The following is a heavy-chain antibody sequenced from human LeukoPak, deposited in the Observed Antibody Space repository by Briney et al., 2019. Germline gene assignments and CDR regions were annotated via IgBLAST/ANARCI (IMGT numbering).Heavy chain of an antibody. Sequence: SETLSLTCTVSGGSISSYYWSWIRQPPGKGLEWIGYIYYSGSTNYNPSLKSRVTISVDTSKNQFSLKLSSVTAADTAVYYCARHSRLRYSSDWDNWFDPWGQGTLVTVPS. D-gene: IGHD6-19*01. V-gene: IGHV4-59*08. CDR3: ARHSRLRYSSDWDNWFDP. CDR1: GGSISSYY. CDR2: IYYSGST. J-gene: IGHJ5*02.